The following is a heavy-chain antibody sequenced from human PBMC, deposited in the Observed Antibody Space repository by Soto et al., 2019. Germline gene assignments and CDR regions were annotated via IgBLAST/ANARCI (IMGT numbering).Heavy chain of an antibody. V-gene: IGHV4-39*01. J-gene: IGHJ3*02. D-gene: IGHD2-21*02. CDR3: ASMSGGGTAAIDI. Sequence: PSVTLSLTCTVSGASISSSSYYWGWIRQPPGKGLEWIGSIYYSGSTYYNPSLKSRVTISVDTSKNQFSLKLSSVTAADTAVYYCASMSGGGTAAIDIFGQGKILTVS. CDR1: GASISSSSYY. CDR2: IYYSGST.